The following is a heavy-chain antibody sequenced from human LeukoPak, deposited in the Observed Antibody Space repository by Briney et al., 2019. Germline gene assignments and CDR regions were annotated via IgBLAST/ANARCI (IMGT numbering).Heavy chain of an antibody. CDR3: ARDSRLGGKGVYFDY. CDR2: IYHSGST. D-gene: IGHD5-12*01. CDR1: GGSISSGGYY. J-gene: IGHJ4*02. Sequence: SQTLSLTCTVSGGSISSGGYYWSWIRQPPGKGLEWIGYIYHSGSTYYNPSLKSRVTISVDRSKNQFSLKLSSVTAADTAVYYCARDSRLGGKGVYFDYWGQGTLVTVSS. V-gene: IGHV4-30-2*01.